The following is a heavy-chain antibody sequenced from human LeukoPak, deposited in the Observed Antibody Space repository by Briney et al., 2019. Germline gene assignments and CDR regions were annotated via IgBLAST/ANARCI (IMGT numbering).Heavy chain of an antibody. Sequence: AGGSLRLSCAASGFTFSRYTMHWVRQAPGKRLEYFSAISSNGRSTYYADSVKGRFTLSRDNSKNTLYLQMGSLRIEDTAVYYCARELDGSGSFDYWGQRTLVTVSS. D-gene: IGHD3-10*01. CDR2: ISSNGRST. V-gene: IGHV3-64*02. J-gene: IGHJ4*02. CDR1: GFTFSRYT. CDR3: ARELDGSGSFDY.